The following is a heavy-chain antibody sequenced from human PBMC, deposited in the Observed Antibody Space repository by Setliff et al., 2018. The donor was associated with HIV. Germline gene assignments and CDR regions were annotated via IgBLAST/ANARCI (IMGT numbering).Heavy chain of an antibody. J-gene: IGHJ4*02. V-gene: IGHV4-34*01. CDR1: GGSFTTSY. D-gene: IGHD3-16*01. Sequence: PSETLSLTCAVYGGSFTTSYWSWIRQPPGKGLEWIAEIDHTESRNYNPSLKSRVTISIDMSKNQLSLKLSSMTAADTAVYFCAGRVWTPGGVISPFDYWAQGTLVTVSS. CDR3: AGRVWTPGGVISPFDY. CDR2: IDHTESR.